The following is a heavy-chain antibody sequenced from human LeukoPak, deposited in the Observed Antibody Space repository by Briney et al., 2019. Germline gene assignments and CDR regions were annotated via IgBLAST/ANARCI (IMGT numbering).Heavy chain of an antibody. J-gene: IGHJ4*02. V-gene: IGHV3-23*01. CDR3: AKLHIVVVPAAPSGY. CDR1: GFTSSSYA. Sequence: GGSLRLSCAASGFTSSSYAMSWVRQAPGKGLEWVSAISGSGGSTYYADSVKGRFTISRDNSKNTLYLQMNSLRAEDTAVYYCAKLHIVVVPAAPSGYWGQGTLVTVSS. D-gene: IGHD2-2*01. CDR2: ISGSGGST.